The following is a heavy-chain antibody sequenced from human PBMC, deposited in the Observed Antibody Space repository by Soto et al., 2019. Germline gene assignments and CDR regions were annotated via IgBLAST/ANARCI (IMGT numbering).Heavy chain of an antibody. D-gene: IGHD4-4*01. Sequence: ASVKVSCKASGYTFTSYDINWVRQATGQGLEWMGWMNPNSGNTGYAQKFQGRVTMTRNTSISTAYMELSSLRSEDTAVYYCASRTALDYSYYYGMDVWGQGTTVTVSS. CDR1: GYTFTSYD. CDR2: MNPNSGNT. V-gene: IGHV1-8*01. CDR3: ASRTALDYSYYYGMDV. J-gene: IGHJ6*02.